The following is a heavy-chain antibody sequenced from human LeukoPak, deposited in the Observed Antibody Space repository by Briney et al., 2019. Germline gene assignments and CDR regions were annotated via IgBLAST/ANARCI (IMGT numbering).Heavy chain of an antibody. CDR1: GFTVSSNY. V-gene: IGHV3-66*01. Sequence: GGSLRLSRAASGFTVSSNYVTWVRQAPGKGLEWVSVIYSGGSTYYADSVKGRFTISRDNSKNTLYLQMNSLRAEDTAVYYCAREIPGSSGCGLHYWGQGSKVSVSS. CDR2: IYSGGST. CDR3: AREIPGSSGCGLHY. D-gene: IGHD3-22*01. J-gene: IGHJ4*02.